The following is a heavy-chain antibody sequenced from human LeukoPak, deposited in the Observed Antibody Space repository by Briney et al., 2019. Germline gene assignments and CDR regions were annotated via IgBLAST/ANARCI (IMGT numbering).Heavy chain of an antibody. V-gene: IGHV1-8*02. J-gene: IGHJ4*02. CDR2: MNPNSGNT. D-gene: IGHD2-15*01. Sequence: SSVKVSCKASGGTFSSYAINWVRQATGQGLEWMGWMNPNSGNTGYAQKFQGRVTMTRNTSISTAYMELSSLRSEDPAVYYCARGYVVVAALGYWGQGTLVTVSS. CDR1: GGTFSSYA. CDR3: ARGYVVVAALGY.